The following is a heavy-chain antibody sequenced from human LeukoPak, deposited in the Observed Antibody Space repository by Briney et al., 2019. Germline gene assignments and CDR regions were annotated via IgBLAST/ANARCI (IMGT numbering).Heavy chain of an antibody. Sequence: GGSLRLSCAASGLIFSNYGMNWVRQAPGKGLEWVSSISSSSSYIYYADSVKGRFTISRDNAKNSLYLQMNSLRAEDTAVYYCARDLRYDILTGQDYWGQGTLVTVSS. V-gene: IGHV3-21*01. CDR3: ARDLRYDILTGQDY. D-gene: IGHD3-9*01. CDR1: GLIFSNYG. J-gene: IGHJ4*02. CDR2: ISSSSSYI.